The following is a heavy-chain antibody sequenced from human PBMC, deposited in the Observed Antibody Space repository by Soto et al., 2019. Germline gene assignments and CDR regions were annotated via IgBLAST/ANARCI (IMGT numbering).Heavy chain of an antibody. CDR1: GGSISSCY. CDR3: ARSDGSGSYYDYYGMDV. J-gene: IGHJ6*02. D-gene: IGHD3-10*01. Sequence: SETLSLTCTVSGGSISSCYWSWIRQPPGKGLEWIGYIYYSGSTNYNPSLKSRVTISVDTSKNQFSLKLSSVTAADTAVYYCARSDGSGSYYDYYGMDVWGQGTTVTVPS. CDR2: IYYSGST. V-gene: IGHV4-59*01.